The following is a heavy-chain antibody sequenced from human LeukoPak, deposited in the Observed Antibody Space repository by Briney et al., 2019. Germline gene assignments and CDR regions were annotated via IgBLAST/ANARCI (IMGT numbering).Heavy chain of an antibody. V-gene: IGHV3-7*01. CDR3: ARDPYFDAFDM. J-gene: IGHJ3*02. CDR2: IEDDGNEQ. D-gene: IGHD3-3*01. CDR1: GFIFSSYW. Sequence: TGGSLRLSCVASGFIFSSYWMSWVRQAPGQGLEWVANIEDDGNEQYYVDSVRGRFTIFRDNAKNSLSLQMNSLRVDDTAMYYCARDPYFDAFDMWGQGTMVTVSS.